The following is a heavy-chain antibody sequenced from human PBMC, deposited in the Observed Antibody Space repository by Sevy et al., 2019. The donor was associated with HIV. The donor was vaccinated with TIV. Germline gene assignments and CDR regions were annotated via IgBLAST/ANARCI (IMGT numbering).Heavy chain of an antibody. Sequence: GGFLRLSCTGSGFTFGDYAMSWVRQAPGKGLEWVAFLKHKAYGGTLDYAASVKGRFSISRDDSKSIAHLQMNDLKTEGTAIYYCTRWNGAQSIFDYWGQGAMVTVSS. D-gene: IGHD1-1*01. CDR3: TRWNGAQSIFDY. CDR1: GFTFGDYA. J-gene: IGHJ4*02. V-gene: IGHV3-49*04. CDR2: LKHKAYGGTL.